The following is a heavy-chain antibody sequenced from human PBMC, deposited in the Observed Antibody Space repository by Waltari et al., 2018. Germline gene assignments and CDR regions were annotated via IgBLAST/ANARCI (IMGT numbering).Heavy chain of an antibody. CDR2: IYHSGST. D-gene: IGHD2-21*01. V-gene: IGHV4-38-2*02. J-gene: IGHJ5*02. CDR3: ARDLEGEAWFDP. Sequence: QVQLQESGPGLVKPSETLSLTCAVSGYSISSGYYWGWIRQPPGKGLEWIGSIYHSGSTYYTPSLKSRVTISVDTSKNQFSLKLSSVTAADTAVYYCARDLEGEAWFDPWGQGTLVTVSS. CDR1: GYSISSGYY.